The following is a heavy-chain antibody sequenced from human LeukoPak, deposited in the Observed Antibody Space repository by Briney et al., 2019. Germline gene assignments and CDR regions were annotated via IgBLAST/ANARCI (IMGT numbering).Heavy chain of an antibody. D-gene: IGHD6-19*01. J-gene: IGHJ3*02. CDR1: GGSFSGYY. CDR3: ARAEQWLVPDAFDI. V-gene: IGHV4-34*01. Sequence: SETLSLTCAVYGGSFSGYYWSWIRQPPGKGLEWIGEINHSGSTNYNPSLKSRVTISVDISKNQFSLKLSSVTAADTAVYYCARAEQWLVPDAFDIWGQGTMVTVSS. CDR2: INHSGST.